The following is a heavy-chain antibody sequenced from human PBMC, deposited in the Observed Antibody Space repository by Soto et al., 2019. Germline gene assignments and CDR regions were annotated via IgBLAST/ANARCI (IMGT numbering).Heavy chain of an antibody. CDR2: VDYTGSI. V-gene: IGHV4-59*02. J-gene: IGHJ4*02. Sequence: QVQLQESGPGLVKPSETLSLTCQVSGASVGGDYWSWIRQPPGKGLEWIGFVDYTGSIKTNPFLKSRVTISIDTSNNQFSLRLRSVTAADTDVYFCARRNYFESSGYKHFDYWGQGILVTVSP. D-gene: IGHD3-22*01. CDR1: GASVGGDY. CDR3: ARRNYFESSGYKHFDY.